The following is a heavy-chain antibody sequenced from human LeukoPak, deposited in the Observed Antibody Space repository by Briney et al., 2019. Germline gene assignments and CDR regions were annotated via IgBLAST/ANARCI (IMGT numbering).Heavy chain of an antibody. CDR2: IYHSGST. CDR1: GGSISSGGYS. J-gene: IGHJ4*02. D-gene: IGHD3-3*01. CDR3: ARGERFLEWLLFDY. Sequence: SETLSLTCAVSGGSISSGGYSWSWTRQPPGKGLEWIGYIYHSGSTYYNPSLKSRVTISVDRSKNQFSLKLSSVTAADTAVYYCARGERFLEWLLFDYWGQGTLVTVSS. V-gene: IGHV4-30-2*01.